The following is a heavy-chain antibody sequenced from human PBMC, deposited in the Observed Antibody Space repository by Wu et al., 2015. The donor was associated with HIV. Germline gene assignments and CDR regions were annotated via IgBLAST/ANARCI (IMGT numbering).Heavy chain of an antibody. J-gene: IGHJ4*02. D-gene: IGHD1-26*01. Sequence: QVQLVQSGAEMKKPGSSVKVSCKASGYTFTSYGINWVRQATGQGLEWMGWMNPNSGNTGYAQKFQGRVTMTRNTSISTAYMELSSLRSEDTAVYYCARSARGIVGATTFDYWGQGNAGHRLL. CDR1: GYTFTSYG. V-gene: IGHV1-8*02. CDR3: ARSARGIVGATTFDY. CDR2: MNPNSGNT.